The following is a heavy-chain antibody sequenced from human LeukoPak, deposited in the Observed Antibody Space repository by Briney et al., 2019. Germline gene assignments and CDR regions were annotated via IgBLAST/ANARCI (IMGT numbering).Heavy chain of an antibody. CDR2: INPNSGGT. J-gene: IGHJ4*02. Sequence: DSVKLSCKASGYTFTDYYMHWVRQAPGQGLEWMGWINPNSGGTNYARKFQGRVTMTRDTSISTAYMELSRLTSDDTAVYYCARAPGSGSSSILHYFDYWGQGTLVTVSS. CDR3: ARAPGSGSSSILHYFDY. D-gene: IGHD6-6*01. V-gene: IGHV1-2*02. CDR1: GYTFTDYY.